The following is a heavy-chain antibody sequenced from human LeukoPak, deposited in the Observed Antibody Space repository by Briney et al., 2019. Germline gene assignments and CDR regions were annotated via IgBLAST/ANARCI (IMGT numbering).Heavy chain of an antibody. Sequence: GGSLRLSCAASGFSFSSYNMNWVRQAPGKGLEWVSYISSGSSARYYADSVKGRFTISRDDARNSLYLQMNSLRAEDTAVYYCARMSGSRLPGYWGQGTLVTVSS. D-gene: IGHD3-3*01. CDR3: ARMSGSRLPGY. CDR1: GFSFSSYN. V-gene: IGHV3-48*01. CDR2: ISSGSSAR. J-gene: IGHJ4*02.